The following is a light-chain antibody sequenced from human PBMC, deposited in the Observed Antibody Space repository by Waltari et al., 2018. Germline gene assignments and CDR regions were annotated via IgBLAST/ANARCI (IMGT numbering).Light chain of an antibody. CDR3: CSRTTSITWV. CDR1: STDFGANKY. V-gene: IGLV2-14*03. J-gene: IGLJ3*02. Sequence: QPALTQPASVSGFPGQSITISFSGSSTDFGANKYVSWYQTHPGRAPKVVIYGVTKRPSGIYERCSVSSSASAASLSISGLQPEDEADYYRCSRTTSITWVVGAGTKLTVL. CDR2: GVT.